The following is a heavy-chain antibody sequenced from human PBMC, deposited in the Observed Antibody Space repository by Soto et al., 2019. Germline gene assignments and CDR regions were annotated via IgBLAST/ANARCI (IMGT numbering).Heavy chain of an antibody. V-gene: IGHV3-33*01. Sequence: LRLSCAASGFTFSSYGMHWVRQAPGKGLEWVAVIWYDGSNKYYADSVKGRFTISRDNSKNTLYLQMNSLRAEDTAVYYCARDGIGYCSSTSCYRLDYWGQGTLVTVSS. CDR2: IWYDGSNK. J-gene: IGHJ4*02. D-gene: IGHD2-2*02. CDR3: ARDGIGYCSSTSCYRLDY. CDR1: GFTFSSYG.